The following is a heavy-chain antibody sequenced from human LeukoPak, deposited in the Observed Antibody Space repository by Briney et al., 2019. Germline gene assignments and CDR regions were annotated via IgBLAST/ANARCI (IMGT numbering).Heavy chain of an antibody. CDR2: INHSGST. D-gene: IGHD6-13*01. CDR3: ASLPAAGWPAGDY. J-gene: IGHJ4*02. CDR1: GGSFSGYY. Sequence: PSETLSLTCAVYGGSFSGYYWSWTRQPPGKGLEWIGEINHSGSTNYNPSLKSRVTISVDTSKNQFSLKLSSVTAADTAVYYCASLPAAGWPAGDYWGQGTLVTVSS. V-gene: IGHV4-34*01.